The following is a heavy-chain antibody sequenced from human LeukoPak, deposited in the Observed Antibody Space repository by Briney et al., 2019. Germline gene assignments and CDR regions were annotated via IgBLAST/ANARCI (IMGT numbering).Heavy chain of an antibody. D-gene: IGHD6-19*01. CDR2: IWYDGSNK. CDR3: ARDRSGFDY. J-gene: IGHJ4*02. Sequence: GGSLRLSCAASGLTVSSNYMSWVRQAPGKGLEWVAVIWYDGSNKYYADSVKGRFTISRDNSKNTLYLQMNSLRAEDTAVYYCARDRSGFDYWGQGTLVTVSS. V-gene: IGHV3-33*08. CDR1: GLTVSSNY.